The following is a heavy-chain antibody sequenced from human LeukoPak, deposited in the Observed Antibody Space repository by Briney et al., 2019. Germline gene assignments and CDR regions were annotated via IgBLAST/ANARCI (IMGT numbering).Heavy chain of an antibody. Sequence: SETLSLTCTVSAGSISSSDYYWGWIRQPPGKGLEWIGSIFYSGNTYYNPSLKSRITISVDTSKNQFSLKLSSVTAADTAVYYCARVAVADTSFDYWGQGTLVTVSS. CDR2: IFYSGNT. CDR3: ARVAVADTSFDY. V-gene: IGHV4-39*01. D-gene: IGHD6-19*01. CDR1: AGSISSSDYY. J-gene: IGHJ4*02.